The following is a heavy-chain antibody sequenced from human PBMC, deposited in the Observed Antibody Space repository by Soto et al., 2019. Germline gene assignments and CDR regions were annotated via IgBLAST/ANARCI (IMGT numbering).Heavy chain of an antibody. CDR1: EVTFRNYA. CDR3: AKNPGYYYDSTGYHFDY. J-gene: IGHJ4*02. D-gene: IGHD3-22*01. CDR2: ISYGGGTT. V-gene: IGHV3-23*01. Sequence: GGSLRLSCAASEVTFRNYAMSWVRQAPGKGLEWVSAISYGGGTTYYADSVKGRFTISRDNSKNTLYLQMNSLRAEDTAVYYCAKNPGYYYDSTGYHFDYWGQGTLVTVSS.